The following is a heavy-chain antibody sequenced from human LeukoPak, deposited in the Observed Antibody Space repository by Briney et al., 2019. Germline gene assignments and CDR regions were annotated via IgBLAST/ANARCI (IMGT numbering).Heavy chain of an antibody. J-gene: IGHJ6*03. Sequence: SETLSLTCTVSGGSISSSSYYWGWIRQPPGKGLEWIGSIYYSGSTYYNPSLKSRVTISVDTSKNQFSLKLSSVTAADTAVYYCARGVWGFYYYYYMDVWAKGPRSPSP. CDR1: GGSISSSSYY. D-gene: IGHD3-16*01. CDR2: IYYSGST. CDR3: ARGVWGFYYYYYMDV. V-gene: IGHV4-39*07.